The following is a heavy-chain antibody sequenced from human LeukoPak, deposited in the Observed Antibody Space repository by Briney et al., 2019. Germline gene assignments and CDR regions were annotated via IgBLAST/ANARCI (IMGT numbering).Heavy chain of an antibody. D-gene: IGHD6-13*01. CDR2: IYYSGST. Sequence: SETLSLICTVSGGSVSSGSYYWSWIRQPPGKGLEWIGYIYYSGSTNYNPSLKSRVTISVDTSKNQFSLKLSSVTAADTAVYYCARSGIAAHLDYWGQGTLVTVSS. V-gene: IGHV4-61*01. CDR1: GGSVSSGSYY. CDR3: ARSGIAAHLDY. J-gene: IGHJ4*02.